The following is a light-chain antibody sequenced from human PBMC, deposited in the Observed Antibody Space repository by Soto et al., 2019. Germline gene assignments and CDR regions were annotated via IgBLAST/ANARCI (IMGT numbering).Light chain of an antibody. CDR1: SSNIGSFT. CDR2: STS. V-gene: IGLV1-44*01. Sequence: QSVLSQPPSASGTPGQRVTISCSGSSSNIGSFTVSWYQQLPGRAPKLLIYSTSQRPSGVPDRFSGSKSGTSASLAISGLQSEDEAEYYCAAWDDSLNGPYVFGTGTKVTVL. CDR3: AAWDDSLNGPYV. J-gene: IGLJ1*01.